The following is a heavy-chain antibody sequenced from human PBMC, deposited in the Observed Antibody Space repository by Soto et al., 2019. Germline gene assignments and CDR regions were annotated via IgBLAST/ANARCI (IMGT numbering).Heavy chain of an antibody. D-gene: IGHD2-21*01. CDR1: GGSISSGDYY. V-gene: IGHV4-30-4*01. CDR3: ARVVVYYYYGMDV. Sequence: SETLSLTCTVSGGSISSGDYYWSWIRQPPGKGLEWIGYIYYSGSTYYNPSLKSRVTISVDTSKNQFSLKLSSVTAADTAVYYCARVVVYYYYGMDVWGQGTTVTVSS. CDR2: IYYSGST. J-gene: IGHJ6*02.